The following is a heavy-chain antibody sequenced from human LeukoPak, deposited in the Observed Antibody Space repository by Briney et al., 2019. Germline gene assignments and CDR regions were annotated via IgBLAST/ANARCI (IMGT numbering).Heavy chain of an antibody. J-gene: IGHJ3*02. Sequence: SETLSLTCTVSGGSISSYYWSWIRQPAGKGLEWIGRIYTSGSTNYNPSLKSRVTMSVDTSENQFSLKLSSVTVADTAVYYCARGSYPGSSGYYYDAFDIWGQGTMVTVSS. CDR1: GGSISSYY. V-gene: IGHV4-4*07. D-gene: IGHD3-22*01. CDR3: ARGSYPGSSGYYYDAFDI. CDR2: IYTSGST.